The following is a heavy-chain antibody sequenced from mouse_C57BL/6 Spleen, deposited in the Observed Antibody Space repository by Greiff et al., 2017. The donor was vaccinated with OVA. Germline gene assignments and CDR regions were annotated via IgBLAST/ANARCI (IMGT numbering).Heavy chain of an antibody. CDR2: INPYNGDT. Sequence: EVQLQQSGPELVKPGDSVKISCKASGYSFTGYFMNWVMQSHGKSLEWIGRINPYNGDTFYNQKFKGKATLTVDKSSSTAHMELRSLTSEDSAVYYCAREGYGSSYGYFDVWGTGTTVTVSS. CDR3: AREGYGSSYGYFDV. J-gene: IGHJ1*03. CDR1: GYSFTGYF. D-gene: IGHD1-1*01. V-gene: IGHV1-20*01.